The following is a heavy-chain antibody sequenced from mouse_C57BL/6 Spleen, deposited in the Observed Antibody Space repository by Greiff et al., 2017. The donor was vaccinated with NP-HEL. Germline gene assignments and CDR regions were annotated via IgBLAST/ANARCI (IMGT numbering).Heavy chain of an antibody. CDR1: GYAFSSSW. J-gene: IGHJ1*03. V-gene: IGHV1-82*01. CDR3: AREGAGTGYFDV. Sequence: VQLQQSGPELVKPGASVKISCKASGYAFSSSWMNWVKQRPGKGLEWIGRIYPGDGDTNYNGKFKGKAKLTADKSSSTAYMQLSSLTSEDSAVYFCAREGAGTGYFDVWGTGTTVTVSS. CDR2: IYPGDGDT. D-gene: IGHD4-1*01.